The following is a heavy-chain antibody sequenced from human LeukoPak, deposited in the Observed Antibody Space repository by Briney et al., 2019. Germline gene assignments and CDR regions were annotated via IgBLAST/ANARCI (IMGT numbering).Heavy chain of an antibody. CDR2: INQDGSEK. D-gene: IGHD6-13*01. CDR1: EFTFSGYW. CDR3: ARGGFVGAADY. J-gene: IGHJ4*02. Sequence: GGSLRLSCAASEFTFSGYWMNWVRQAPGKGPEWVANINQDGSEKHYVDSVKGRFTISRDNAKNSLFLQMNSLRVEDTAVFYCARGGFVGAADYWVQGTLVTVSS. V-gene: IGHV3-7*01.